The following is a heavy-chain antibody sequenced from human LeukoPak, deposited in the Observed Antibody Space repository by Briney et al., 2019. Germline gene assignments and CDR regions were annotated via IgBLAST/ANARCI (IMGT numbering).Heavy chain of an antibody. Sequence: GGSLRLSCAASGFTFSSYAMSWVRQAPGKGLEWVSAISGSGGSTYYADSVKGRFTISRDNSKNTLYLQMNSLRAEDTAVYYCAKDVLDTAMVEGLYYFDYWGQGTLVTVSS. V-gene: IGHV3-23*01. CDR2: ISGSGGST. CDR3: AKDVLDTAMVEGLYYFDY. J-gene: IGHJ4*02. CDR1: GFTFSSYA. D-gene: IGHD5-18*01.